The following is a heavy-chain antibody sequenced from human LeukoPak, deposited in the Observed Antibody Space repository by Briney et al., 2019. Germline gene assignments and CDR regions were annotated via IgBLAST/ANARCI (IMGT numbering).Heavy chain of an antibody. J-gene: IGHJ5*02. CDR3: AGVWYDRSPPRFDP. CDR2: IYTSGST. D-gene: IGHD3-22*01. Sequence: SETLSLTCTVSGGSISSYYWSWIRQPAGKGLEWIGRIYTSGSTNYNPSLKSRVTMSVDTSKNQFSLKLSSVTAADTAVYYCAGVWYDRSPPRFDPWGQGTLVTVSS. V-gene: IGHV4-4*07. CDR1: GGSISSYY.